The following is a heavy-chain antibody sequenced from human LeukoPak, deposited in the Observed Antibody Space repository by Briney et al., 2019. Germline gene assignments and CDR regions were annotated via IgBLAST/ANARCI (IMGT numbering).Heavy chain of an antibody. J-gene: IGHJ4*02. CDR2: IYHSGST. CDR3: ARTNWEYYFDY. CDR1: GGSISSGGYS. D-gene: IGHD7-27*01. V-gene: IGHV4-30-2*01. Sequence: PSETLSLTCAVSGGSISSGGYSWSWIRQPPGKGLEWIRYIYHSGSTYYNPSLKSRVTISVDRSKNQFSLKLSSVTAADTAVYYCARTNWEYYFDYWGQGTLVTVSS.